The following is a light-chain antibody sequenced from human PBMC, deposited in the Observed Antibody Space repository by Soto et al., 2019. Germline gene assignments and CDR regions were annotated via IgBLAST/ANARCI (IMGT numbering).Light chain of an antibody. CDR2: DGS. J-gene: IGKJ1*01. V-gene: IGKV1-5*01. CDR1: HSISSW. CDR3: QQYNRYRA. Sequence: DIHITLSPSTLSASVGDRVTITCRASHSISSWLTWYQQKAGKAPKLLIYDGSSWESGVPSRFSGSGSGTEFTLTIISLQPVEIASYHCQQYNRYRALGRGTKVDI.